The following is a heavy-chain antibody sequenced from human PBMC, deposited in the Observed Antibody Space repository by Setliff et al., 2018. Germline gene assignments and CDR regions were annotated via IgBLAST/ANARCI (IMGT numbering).Heavy chain of an antibody. Sequence: PSETLSLTCAVSGVSVNSLTWWSWVRQSPGKGLEWIGRIYHDGNTKSYPSVNFNPSLKSRVTITIDKPKNHFSLNWTSVPAADTAVNYCAKGGGGNHAVPWGQGILVTVSS. CDR3: AKGGGGNHAVP. V-gene: IGHV4-4*02. D-gene: IGHD3-16*01. J-gene: IGHJ5*02. CDR1: GVSVNSLTW. CDR2: IYHDGNTKSYPSV.